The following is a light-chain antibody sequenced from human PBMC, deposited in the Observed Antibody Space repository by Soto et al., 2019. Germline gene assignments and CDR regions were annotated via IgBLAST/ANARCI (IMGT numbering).Light chain of an antibody. V-gene: IGLV1-36*01. CDR2: YDD. Sequence: QSVLTQPPSVSEATRQRVTISCSGRRFNIGNNAMTWYQQLPGKAPKLLIYYDDLVHSGVSDRFSASKSGTSASLAISGLQSEDEADYYCAAWDDSLNVVVFGGGTKLTVL. CDR1: RFNIGNNA. CDR3: AAWDDSLNVVV. J-gene: IGLJ2*01.